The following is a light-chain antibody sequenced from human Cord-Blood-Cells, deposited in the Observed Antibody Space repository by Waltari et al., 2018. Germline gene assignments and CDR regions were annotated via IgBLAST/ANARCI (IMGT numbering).Light chain of an antibody. CDR2: DVS. V-gene: IGLV2-14*01. CDR1: SSDVGGYNY. CDR3: SSYTSSSTVV. Sequence: QSALTQPASVSGSPGQSITISCTGTSSDVGGYNYVSWSQQHPGKAPKLMLYDVSNRPSGGANRFSGSKSGTTASLTISGLQAEDEADYYCSSYTSSSTVVFGGGTKLTVL. J-gene: IGLJ2*01.